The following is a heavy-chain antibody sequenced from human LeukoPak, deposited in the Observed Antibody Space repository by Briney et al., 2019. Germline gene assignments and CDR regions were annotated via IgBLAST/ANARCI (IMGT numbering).Heavy chain of an antibody. CDR3: ARDLGEQPVDY. Sequence: ASVKVSCKASGYTFTSYYMHWVRQAPGQGLEWMGIINPSGGSTSYAQKFQGRVTMTRDTSTSTVYMDLSSLRSEDTAVYYCARDLGEQPVDYWGQGTLVTVSS. V-gene: IGHV1-46*01. J-gene: IGHJ4*02. D-gene: IGHD3-16*01. CDR1: GYTFTSYY. CDR2: INPSGGST.